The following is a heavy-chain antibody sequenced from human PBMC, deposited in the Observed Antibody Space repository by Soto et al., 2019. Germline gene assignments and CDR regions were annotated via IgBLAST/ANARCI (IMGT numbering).Heavy chain of an antibody. Sequence: SETLSLTCIVSCGSISSYYWSWIRQPPGKGLEWIGYIYYSGSTNYNPSLKSRVTISVDTSKNQFSLKLSSVTAADTAVYYCAIGGSGSYYNPYYFDYWGQGTLVTVSS. D-gene: IGHD3-10*01. J-gene: IGHJ4*02. CDR3: AIGGSGSYYNPYYFDY. CDR1: CGSISSYY. CDR2: IYYSGST. V-gene: IGHV4-59*01.